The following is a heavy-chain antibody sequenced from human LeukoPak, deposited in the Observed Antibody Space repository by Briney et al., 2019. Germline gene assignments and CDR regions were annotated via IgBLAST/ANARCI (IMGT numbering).Heavy chain of an antibody. Sequence: RASETLSLTCTVSGGSISSYYWSWIRQPPGKGLEWIGYIYYSGSTNYNPSLKSRVTISVDTSKNQFSLKLSSVTAADTAVNYCARQRHDYGGYYFDYWGQGTLVTVSS. CDR3: ARQRHDYGGYYFDY. CDR1: GGSISSYY. D-gene: IGHD4-17*01. J-gene: IGHJ4*02. V-gene: IGHV4-59*08. CDR2: IYYSGST.